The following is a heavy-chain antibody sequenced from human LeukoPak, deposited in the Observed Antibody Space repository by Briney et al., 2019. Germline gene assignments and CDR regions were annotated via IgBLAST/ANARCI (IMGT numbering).Heavy chain of an antibody. J-gene: IGHJ3*02. CDR2: INTNTGNP. CDR3: ARDVWQDYVDAFDI. V-gene: IGHV7-4-1*02. D-gene: IGHD4-17*01. Sequence: ASVKVSCKASGYTFTSYAMNWVRQAPGQGLEWMGWINTNTGNPAYAQGFTGRFVFSLDTSVSTAYLQISSLKAEDTAVYYCARDVWQDYVDAFDIWGQGTMVTVSS. CDR1: GYTFTSYA.